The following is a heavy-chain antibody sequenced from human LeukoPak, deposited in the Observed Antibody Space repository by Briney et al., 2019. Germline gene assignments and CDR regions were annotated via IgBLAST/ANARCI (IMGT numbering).Heavy chain of an antibody. D-gene: IGHD5-24*01. CDR1: GYTFTSYY. CDR3: ARGPGGRDGYISGYDDY. J-gene: IGHJ4*02. CDR2: INPSGGST. V-gene: IGHV1-46*01. Sequence: VASVKVSCKASGYTFTSYYMHWVRQAPGQGLEWMGIINPSGGSTSYAQKFQGRVTMTRDTSTSTVYMELSSLRSEDTAVYYCARGPGGRDGYISGYDDYWGQGTLVTVSS.